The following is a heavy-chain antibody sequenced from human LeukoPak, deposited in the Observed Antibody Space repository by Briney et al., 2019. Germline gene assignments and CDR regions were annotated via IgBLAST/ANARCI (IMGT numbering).Heavy chain of an antibody. V-gene: IGHV3-21*01. D-gene: IGHD3-3*01. Sequence: GGSLRLSCAASGFTFSSYSMNWVRQAPGKGLEWVSSISSSSSYIYYADSVKGRFTISRDNAKNSLYLQMNSLRAEDTAVYYCARVLTTYYEYYFDYWGQGTLVTVSS. J-gene: IGHJ4*02. CDR1: GFTFSSYS. CDR2: ISSSSSYI. CDR3: ARVLTTYYEYYFDY.